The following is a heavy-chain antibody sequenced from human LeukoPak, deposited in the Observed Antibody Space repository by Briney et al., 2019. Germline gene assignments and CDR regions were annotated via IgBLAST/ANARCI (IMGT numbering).Heavy chain of an antibody. CDR2: INHSGST. D-gene: IGHD2-15*01. Sequence: SETLSLTCAVYGGSFSGYYWSWIRQPPGKGLEWIGEINHSGSTNYNPSLKSRVTISVDTSKNQFSLKLSSVTAADTAVYYCAMLPHRRYCSDGSCYSWSRYGMDVWGQGTTVTVSS. CDR1: GGSFSGYY. J-gene: IGHJ6*02. V-gene: IGHV4-34*01. CDR3: AMLPHRRYCSDGSCYSWSRYGMDV.